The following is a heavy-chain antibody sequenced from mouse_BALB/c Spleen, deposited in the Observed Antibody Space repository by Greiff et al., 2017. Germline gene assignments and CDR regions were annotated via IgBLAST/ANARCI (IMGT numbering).Heavy chain of an antibody. Sequence: EVKLMESGGGLVKPGGSLKLSCAASGFTFSSYTMSWVRQTPEKRLEWVATISSGGSYTYYPDSVKGRFTISRDNARNILYLQMSSLRSEDTAMYYCARGGNYYGSTYAMDYWGQGTSVTVSS. CDR2: ISSGGSYT. J-gene: IGHJ4*01. V-gene: IGHV5-6-4*01. CDR1: GFTFSSYT. D-gene: IGHD1-1*01. CDR3: ARGGNYYGSTYAMDY.